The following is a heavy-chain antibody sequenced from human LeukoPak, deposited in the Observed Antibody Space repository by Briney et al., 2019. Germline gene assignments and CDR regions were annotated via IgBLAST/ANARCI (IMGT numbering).Heavy chain of an antibody. D-gene: IGHD3-22*01. CDR2: ISTSGGTI. CDR3: ARYSSDYLYYFDY. V-gene: IGHV3-48*02. J-gene: IGHJ4*02. CDR1: GFTFSDYS. Sequence: GGSLRLSCAASGFTFSDYSMNWVRQAPGKGLEWVSYISTSGGTIYYADSVKGRFTISRDNAKNSLYLQMNSLRDEDTAVYYCARYSSDYLYYFDYWGQGTLVTVSS.